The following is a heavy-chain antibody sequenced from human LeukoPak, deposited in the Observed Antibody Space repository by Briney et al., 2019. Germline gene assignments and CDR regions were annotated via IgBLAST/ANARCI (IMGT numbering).Heavy chain of an antibody. J-gene: IGHJ4*02. D-gene: IGHD4-17*01. CDR3: ARGRTVTTPFDY. Sequence: PETLSLTCAVYGGSFSGYYWSWIRQPPGKGLEWIGEINHSGSTNYNPSLKSRVTISVDTSKNQFSLKLSSVTAADTAVYYCARGRTVTTPFDYWGQGTLVTVSS. CDR2: INHSGST. CDR1: GGSFSGYY. V-gene: IGHV4-34*01.